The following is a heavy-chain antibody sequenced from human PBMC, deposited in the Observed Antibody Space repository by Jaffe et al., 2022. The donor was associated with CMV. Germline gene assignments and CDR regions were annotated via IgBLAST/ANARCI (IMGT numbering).Heavy chain of an antibody. J-gene: IGHJ4*02. Sequence: QVQLQESGPGLVKPSETLSLTCTVSGGSISSYYWSWIRQPPGKGLEWIGYIYYSGSTNYNPSLKSRVTISVDTSKNQFSLKLSSVTAADTAVYYCARDYVWGSYRTFDYWGQGTLVTVSS. CDR1: GGSISSYY. CDR3: ARDYVWGSYRTFDY. D-gene: IGHD3-16*02. CDR2: IYYSGST. V-gene: IGHV4-59*01.